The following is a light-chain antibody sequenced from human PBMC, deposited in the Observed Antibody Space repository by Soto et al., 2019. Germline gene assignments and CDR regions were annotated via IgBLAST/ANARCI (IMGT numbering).Light chain of an antibody. Sequence: QPVLTQPASVSGSPGQSITISCTGTRSDIGGYNFVSWYQQHPGKAPKVMIYDVSNRPSGVSNRFSGSKSGNTASLTISGLQAEDEADYYCSSYTSTSTLGVMFGGGTKLTVL. V-gene: IGLV2-14*01. CDR2: DVS. J-gene: IGLJ3*02. CDR3: SSYTSTSTLGVM. CDR1: RSDIGGYNF.